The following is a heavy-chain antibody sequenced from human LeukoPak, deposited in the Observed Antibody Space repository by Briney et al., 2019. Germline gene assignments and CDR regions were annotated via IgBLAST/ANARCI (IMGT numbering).Heavy chain of an antibody. CDR3: AREGYDSSGYYFDY. Sequence: GGSLRLSCAASGFTVSSNYMNWVRQAPGKGLEWVSVIYSGGSTYYADSEKGRFTISKDNSKNTLYLQMNSLRAEDTAVYYCAREGYDSSGYYFDYWGQGTLVTVSS. V-gene: IGHV3-53*01. CDR2: IYSGGST. J-gene: IGHJ4*02. D-gene: IGHD3-22*01. CDR1: GFTVSSNY.